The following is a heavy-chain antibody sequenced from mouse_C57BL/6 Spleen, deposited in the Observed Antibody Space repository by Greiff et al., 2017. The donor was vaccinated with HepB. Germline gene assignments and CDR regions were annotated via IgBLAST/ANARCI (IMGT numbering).Heavy chain of an antibody. CDR3: ARGGYYYGSSQYYFDY. V-gene: IGHV1-78*01. J-gene: IGHJ2*01. CDR2: IYPRDGST. Sequence: QVQLKESDAELVKPGASVKISCKVSGYTFTDHTIHWMKQRPEQGLEWIGYIYPRDGSTKYNEKFKGKATLTADKSSSTAYMQLNSLTSEDSAVYFCARGGYYYGSSQYYFDYWGQGTTLTVSS. D-gene: IGHD1-1*01. CDR1: GYTFTDHT.